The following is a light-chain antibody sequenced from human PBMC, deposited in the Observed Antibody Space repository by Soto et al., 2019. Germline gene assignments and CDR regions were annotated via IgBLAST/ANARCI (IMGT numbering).Light chain of an antibody. CDR1: QSFSSSY. V-gene: IGKV3-20*01. J-gene: IGKJ1*01. Sequence: EIVLTQSPGTLSLSPGERATLSCRASQSFSSSYLAWYQQKPGQAPRLLIYGASSRATGIPDRFSGSGSGTDFTLTISRLEPEDFEVYYCHQYGSSPWTFGRGTKVDIX. CDR2: GAS. CDR3: HQYGSSPWT.